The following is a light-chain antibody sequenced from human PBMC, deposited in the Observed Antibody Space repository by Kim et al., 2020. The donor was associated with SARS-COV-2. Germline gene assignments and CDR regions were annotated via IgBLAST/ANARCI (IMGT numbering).Light chain of an antibody. J-gene: IGKJ1*01. CDR1: QSLLHTDGYNY. Sequence: DVVLPHSPLSLPVTPGEPASISCRSSQSLLHTDGYNYLDWYLQKPGQSPQLLIYLGSNRASLIPDRFSGSGSGTDFTLKISRVEAEDVGVYYCMQPLQTTWTFGQGTKVDIK. CDR3: MQPLQTTWT. CDR2: LGS. V-gene: IGKV2-28*01.